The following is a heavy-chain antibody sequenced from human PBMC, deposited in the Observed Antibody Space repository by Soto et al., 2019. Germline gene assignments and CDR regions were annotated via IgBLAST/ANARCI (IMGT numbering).Heavy chain of an antibody. CDR3: ARDRDWAFDF. V-gene: IGHV3-48*04. J-gene: IGHJ4*02. D-gene: IGHD3-9*01. CDR2: IFVSSTII. CDR1: GFTFSSYS. Sequence: PGGSLRLSCVASGFTFSSYSMVWVRQAPGKGLEWISYIFVSSTIIYYADSVKGRFTVSRDNAQNSLFLLMNSLRAEDTAIYYCARDRDWAFDFWGQGALVTVSP.